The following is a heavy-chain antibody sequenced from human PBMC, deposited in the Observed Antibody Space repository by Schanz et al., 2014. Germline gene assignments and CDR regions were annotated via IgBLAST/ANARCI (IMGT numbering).Heavy chain of an antibody. Sequence: EVQLVESGGGLVQPGGSLRLSCAASGFTFSYYGMTWVRQAPGKGLEWVSYISSSSSVIDYPDSVKGRFTISRDNAKNSLFLQMNSLRDEDTAVYYCARRRWDTLYVGYYFDYWGQGTLVTVSS. CDR3: ARRRWDTLYVGYYFDY. CDR2: ISSSSSVI. CDR1: GFTFSYYG. J-gene: IGHJ4*02. D-gene: IGHD1-26*01. V-gene: IGHV3-48*02.